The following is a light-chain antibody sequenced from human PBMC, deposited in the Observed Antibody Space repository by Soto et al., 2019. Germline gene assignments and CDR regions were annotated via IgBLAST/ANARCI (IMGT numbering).Light chain of an antibody. J-gene: IGKJ2*01. V-gene: IGKV3-20*01. Sequence: DIVLTQSPGALCLSPGGRATLSCSASQSVSSNYLAWYQQKPGQAPRLLMYGASSRATCIPDRFSGPGSGSDFTLSLSRLEPEDFAVYYCQQHGRSPYTFGVGT. CDR2: GAS. CDR3: QQHGRSPYT. CDR1: QSVSSNY.